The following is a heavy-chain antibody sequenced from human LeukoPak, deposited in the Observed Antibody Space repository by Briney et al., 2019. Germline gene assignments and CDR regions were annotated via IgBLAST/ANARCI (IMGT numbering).Heavy chain of an antibody. Sequence: SETLSLTCAVYGGSFSGYYWSWIRQPPGKGPEWIGEINHSGSTNYNPSLKSRVTISVDTSKNQFSLKLSSVTAADTAVYYCARGLIYYYDSSGYYPYWGQGTLVTVSS. CDR3: ARGLIYYYDSSGYYPY. V-gene: IGHV4-34*01. J-gene: IGHJ4*02. D-gene: IGHD3-22*01. CDR2: INHSGST. CDR1: GGSFSGYY.